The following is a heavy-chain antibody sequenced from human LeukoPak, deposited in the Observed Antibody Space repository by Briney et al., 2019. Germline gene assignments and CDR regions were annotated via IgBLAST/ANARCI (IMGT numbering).Heavy chain of an antibody. CDR1: GGPISSYY. D-gene: IGHD1/OR15-1a*01. Sequence: SETLSLTCTVSGGPISSYYWSWIRQPPGKGLEWIGYIYTSGITNYNPSLKSRVTISVDTSKNQFSLKLSSVTAADTAVYYCARLPPRTEYFYYMDVWGKGTTVTVSS. V-gene: IGHV4-4*09. CDR3: ARLPPRTEYFYYMDV. CDR2: IYTSGIT. J-gene: IGHJ6*03.